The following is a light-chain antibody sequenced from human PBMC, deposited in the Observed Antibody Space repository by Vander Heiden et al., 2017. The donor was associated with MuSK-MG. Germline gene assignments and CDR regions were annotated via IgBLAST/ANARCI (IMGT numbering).Light chain of an antibody. Sequence: EIVLTPFPATLSLSPGDRATLSCRASQSVSSYLAWFQQKPGQAPRLLIYDASNRATGIPARFSGSGSGTDFTLTISSLEPEDFAVYYCQQRSYWPPLTFGGGTKVEIK. V-gene: IGKV3-11*01. CDR3: QQRSYWPPLT. J-gene: IGKJ4*01. CDR2: DAS. CDR1: QSVSSY.